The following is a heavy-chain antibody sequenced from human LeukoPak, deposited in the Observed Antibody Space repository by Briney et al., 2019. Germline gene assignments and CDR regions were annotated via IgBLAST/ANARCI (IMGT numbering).Heavy chain of an antibody. CDR2: INTNSGNP. CDR3: ARAPPTYYYDRSACADY. D-gene: IGHD3-22*01. J-gene: IGHJ4*02. V-gene: IGHV7-4-1*02. Sequence: ASVKVSSKASGYTFTSYAMNWVRQAPRQGLEWMGWINTNSGNPTYAQGFTGRFVFSLDTSVSTAYLQISSLKAEDTAVYYCARAPPTYYYDRSACADYWARGTVVAVSS. CDR1: GYTFTSYA.